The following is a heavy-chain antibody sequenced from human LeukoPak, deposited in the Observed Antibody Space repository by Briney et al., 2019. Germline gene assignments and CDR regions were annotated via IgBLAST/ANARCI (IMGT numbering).Heavy chain of an antibody. J-gene: IGHJ5*02. V-gene: IGHV4-59*08. CDR2: IYYSGST. D-gene: IGHD4/OR15-4a*01. CDR3: ATLTYPTSP. CDR1: GGSISSYY. Sequence: SETLSLTCTVSGGSISSYYWSWIRQPPGKGLEWIGYIYYSGSTNYNPSLKSRVIISVDTSKNQFSLKLSSVTAADTAVYYCATLTYPTSPWGQGTLVTVSS.